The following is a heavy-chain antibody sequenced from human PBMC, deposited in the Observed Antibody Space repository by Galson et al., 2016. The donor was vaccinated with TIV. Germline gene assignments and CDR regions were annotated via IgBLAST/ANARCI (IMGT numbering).Heavy chain of an antibody. V-gene: IGHV2-70*04. CDR3: ARSTARGACIDY. J-gene: IGHJ4*02. Sequence: PALVKPTQTLTLTCTFSGFSLNTSGMRVSWIRQPPGKALEWLARIDWDDDKFYSTSLKSRLTISKDIPKNQVVLRMMNLDPEDTATYFCARSTARGACIDYWGQGTLVTVSS. CDR2: IDWDDDK. D-gene: IGHD3-10*01. CDR1: GFSLNTSGMR.